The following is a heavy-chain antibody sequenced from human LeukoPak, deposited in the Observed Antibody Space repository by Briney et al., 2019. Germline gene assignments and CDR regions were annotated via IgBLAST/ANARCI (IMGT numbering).Heavy chain of an antibody. CDR1: GGTFSSYA. J-gene: IGHJ5*02. V-gene: IGHV1-2*06. CDR3: ARGYCSGGSCYSVENWFDP. Sequence: GSSVKVSCKASGGTFSSYAISWVRQAPGQGLEWMGRINPNSGGTNYAQKFQGRVTMTRDTSISKAYMELSRLRSDDTAVYYCARGYCSGGSCYSVENWFDPWGQGTLVTVSS. CDR2: INPNSGGT. D-gene: IGHD2-15*01.